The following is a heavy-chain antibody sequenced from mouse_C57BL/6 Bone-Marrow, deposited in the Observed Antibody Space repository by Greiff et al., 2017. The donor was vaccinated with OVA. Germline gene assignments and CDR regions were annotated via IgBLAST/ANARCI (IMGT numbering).Heavy chain of an antibody. Sequence: QVQLQQPGAELVMPGASVKLSCKASGYTFTSYWMHWVKQRPGQGLEWIGEIDPSDSYTNYNQKFKGKSTLTVDKSSSTAYMQLSSLTSEDSAVYYCARRDGYYPAWFAYWGQGTLVTVSA. CDR3: ARRDGYYPAWFAY. J-gene: IGHJ3*01. D-gene: IGHD2-3*01. CDR1: GYTFTSYW. CDR2: IDPSDSYT. V-gene: IGHV1-69*01.